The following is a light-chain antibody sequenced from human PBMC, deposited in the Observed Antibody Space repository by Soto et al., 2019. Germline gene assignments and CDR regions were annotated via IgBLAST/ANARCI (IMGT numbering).Light chain of an antibody. V-gene: IGKV1-17*01. CDR1: QGFRND. CDR3: LQHNTYPRT. Sequence: DIQMTQSPSSLSASVGDRVTITCRASQGFRNDLGWYQQKSGKAPKRLIYAASSLQFGVPSRFSGSGSGTEFTLTISSLQPEDFATYYCLQHNTYPRTFGQGTKVDIK. J-gene: IGKJ1*01. CDR2: AAS.